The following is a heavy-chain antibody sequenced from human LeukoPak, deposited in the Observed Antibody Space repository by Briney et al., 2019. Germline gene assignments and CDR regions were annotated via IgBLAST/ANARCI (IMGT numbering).Heavy chain of an antibody. CDR3: AREGAAYSSSWYFDY. CDR2: ISSSGSTI. D-gene: IGHD6-13*01. CDR1: RFTSSDYY. J-gene: IGHJ4*02. Sequence: GGSLRLSCVPSRFTSSDYYMSWIPQALGRGLGWGSYISSSGSTIYYADSVKGRFTISRDNAKSPLYLQMNSLRAEDTAVYYCAREGAAYSSSWYFDYWGQGTLVTVSS. V-gene: IGHV3-11*01.